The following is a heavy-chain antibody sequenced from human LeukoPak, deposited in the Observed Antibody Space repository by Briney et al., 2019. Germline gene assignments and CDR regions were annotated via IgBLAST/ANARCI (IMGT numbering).Heavy chain of an antibody. V-gene: IGHV4-4*07. Sequence: PSETLSLTCTVSGGSISSYYWSWIRQPAGKGLEWIGRIYTSGSTNYNPSLKSRVTISVDTSKNQFSLKLSSVTAADTAVYYCARGNQYYYDSSGYYFLDYWGQGTLVTVSS. J-gene: IGHJ4*02. CDR3: ARGNQYYYDSSGYYFLDY. CDR1: GGSISSYY. CDR2: IYTSGST. D-gene: IGHD3-22*01.